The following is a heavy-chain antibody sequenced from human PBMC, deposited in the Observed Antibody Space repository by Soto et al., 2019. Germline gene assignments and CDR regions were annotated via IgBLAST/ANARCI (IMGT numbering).Heavy chain of an antibody. D-gene: IGHD1-7*01. CDR3: ARRTGTSRYYYYGMDV. CDR2: INHSGST. J-gene: IGHJ6*02. Sequence: LSLTCAVYGGSFSGYYWSWIRQSPGKGLEWIGEINHSGSTNYNPSLKSRVTISVDTSKNQFSLKLSSVTAADTAVYYCARRTGTSRYYYYGMDVWGQGTTVTVS. CDR1: GGSFSGYY. V-gene: IGHV4-34*01.